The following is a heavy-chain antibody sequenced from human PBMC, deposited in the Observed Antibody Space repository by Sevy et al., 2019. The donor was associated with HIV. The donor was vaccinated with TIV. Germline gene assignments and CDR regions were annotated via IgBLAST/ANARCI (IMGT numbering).Heavy chain of an antibody. J-gene: IGHJ4*02. CDR3: VSYTVGRDYFDY. V-gene: IGHV3-21*01. CDR2: ISSSSSYI. Sequence: GGSLRLSCAASGFTFSSYSMNWVRQAPGKGLEWVSSISSSSSYIYYADSVKGRFTISRDNAKNSLYLQMNSLRAEDTAVYYCVSYTVGRDYFDYWGQGTLVTVSS. CDR1: GFTFSSYS. D-gene: IGHD4-17*01.